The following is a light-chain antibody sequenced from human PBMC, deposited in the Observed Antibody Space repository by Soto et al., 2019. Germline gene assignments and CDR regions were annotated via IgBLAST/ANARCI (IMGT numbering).Light chain of an antibody. CDR1: QSVVSNF. J-gene: IGKJ1*01. CDR3: LQYKNSPTWT. V-gene: IGKV3-20*01. CDR2: GIS. Sequence: EIVLTQSPGTLSLSPGERATLSCRASQSVVSNFFAWYQQKFGQAPRLLIYGISSRATGIPDRFSGSGSGTDFTLTISRLEPEDFAVYYCLQYKNSPTWTFGQGTKVE.